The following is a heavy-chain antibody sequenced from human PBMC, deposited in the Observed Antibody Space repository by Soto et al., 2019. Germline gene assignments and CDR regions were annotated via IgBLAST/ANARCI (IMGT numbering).Heavy chain of an antibody. Sequence: SETLSITCAVYGESFMGYYWSWIRQHPGKGLEWIGEINHSGSTNYNPSLKGRVTISVGTSKNQFSLKLNSVTTADTAVYYCARGHMKQLVTAPFDPWGQGTLVTVSS. CDR3: ARGHMKQLVTAPFDP. CDR1: GESFMGYY. J-gene: IGHJ5*02. V-gene: IGHV4-34*01. D-gene: IGHD6-13*01. CDR2: INHSGST.